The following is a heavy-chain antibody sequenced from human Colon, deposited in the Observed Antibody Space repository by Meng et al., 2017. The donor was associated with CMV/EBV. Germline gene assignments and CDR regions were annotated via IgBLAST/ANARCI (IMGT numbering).Heavy chain of an antibody. Sequence: SCAASGFTFSSYSMNGVRQAPGKGLEWVSSISSSSSYIYYADSVKGRFTISRDNAKNSLYLQMNSLRAEDTAVYYCARPRAYEYYFDYWGQGTLVTVSS. CDR1: GFTFSSYS. CDR3: ARPRAYEYYFDY. V-gene: IGHV3-21*01. CDR2: ISSSSSYI. D-gene: IGHD3-3*01. J-gene: IGHJ4*02.